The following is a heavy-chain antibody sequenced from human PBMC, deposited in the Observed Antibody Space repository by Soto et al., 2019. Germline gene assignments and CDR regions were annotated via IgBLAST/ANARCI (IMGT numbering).Heavy chain of an antibody. V-gene: IGHV3-30*18. CDR1: GFTFSSYG. Sequence: QVQLVESGGGVVQPGRSLRLSCAASGFTFSSYGMHWVRQAPGKGLEWVAVISYDGSNKYYADSVQGRFTISRDNSKNTLYLQMNSLRAEDTAVYYCAKEYDYGDYVSLDYWGQGTLVTVSS. CDR2: ISYDGSNK. J-gene: IGHJ4*02. CDR3: AKEYDYGDYVSLDY. D-gene: IGHD4-17*01.